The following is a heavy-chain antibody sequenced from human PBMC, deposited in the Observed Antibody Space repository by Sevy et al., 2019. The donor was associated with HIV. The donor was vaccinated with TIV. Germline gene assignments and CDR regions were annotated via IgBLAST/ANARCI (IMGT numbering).Heavy chain of an antibody. CDR1: GFNFDIYS. V-gene: IGHV3-23*01. J-gene: IGHJ4*02. D-gene: IGHD2-8*01. Sequence: GGSLRLSCVASGFNFDIYSMSWVRQAPGKGLEWVSTLSFGCGRINHADSVQGRFTMSRDDSKKTVYLEMNSLRAEDTAVYYCAREGCTRPYDHWDQGTLVTVSS. CDR2: LSFGCGRI. CDR3: AREGCTRPYDH.